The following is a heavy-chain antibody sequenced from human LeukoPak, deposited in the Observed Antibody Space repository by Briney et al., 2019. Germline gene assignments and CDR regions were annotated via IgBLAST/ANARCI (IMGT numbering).Heavy chain of an antibody. Sequence: GGSLRLSCAASGFTFSSYAMSWVRQAPGKGLEWVSAISGSGGSTYYADSVKGRFTISTNNSNNTLYLQINSPRADDTAVDYCAKGSRIAAAGNWFDPWGQGALVTVSS. D-gene: IGHD6-13*01. CDR1: GFTFSSYA. CDR3: AKGSRIAAAGNWFDP. V-gene: IGHV3-23*01. CDR2: ISGSGGST. J-gene: IGHJ5*02.